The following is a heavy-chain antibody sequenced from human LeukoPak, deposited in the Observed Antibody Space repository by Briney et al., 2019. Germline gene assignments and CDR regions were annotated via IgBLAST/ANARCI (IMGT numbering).Heavy chain of an antibody. J-gene: IGHJ6*02. CDR2: ISYDGSNK. CDR3: ARGGSTVTGAYYYYGMDV. CDR1: GFIFSNYP. D-gene: IGHD4-17*01. Sequence: PGGSLRLSCAASGFIFSNYPMHWVRQAPGKGLEWVAVISYDGSNKYYADSVKGRFTISRDNSKNTLYLQMNSLRAEDTAVYYCARGGSTVTGAYYYYGMDVWGQGTTVTVSS. V-gene: IGHV3-30-3*01.